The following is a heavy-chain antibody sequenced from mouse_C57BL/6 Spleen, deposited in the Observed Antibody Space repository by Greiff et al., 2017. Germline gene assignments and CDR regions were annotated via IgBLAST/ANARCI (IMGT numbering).Heavy chain of an antibody. CDR2: INPYNGGT. Sequence: VQLQQSGPVLVKPGASVKMSCKASGYTFTDYYMNWVKQSHGKSLEWIGVINPYNGGTSYNQKFKGKATLTVDKSSSTAYMELNSLTSEDSAVYYCARDYYGSNGYAMDYWGQGTSVTVSS. D-gene: IGHD1-1*01. V-gene: IGHV1-19*01. J-gene: IGHJ4*01. CDR1: GYTFTDYY. CDR3: ARDYYGSNGYAMDY.